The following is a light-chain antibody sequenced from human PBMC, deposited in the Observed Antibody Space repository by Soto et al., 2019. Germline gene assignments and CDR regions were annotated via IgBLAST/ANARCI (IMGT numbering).Light chain of an antibody. CDR3: QQYNNWPPWT. CDR1: QSVSSN. J-gene: IGKJ2*02. CDR2: GAS. V-gene: IGKV3-15*01. Sequence: EIVMTQSPATLSVSPGERATLSCRASQSVSSNLAWYQQKPGQAPRLLIYGASTRATGIPARLSGSRSGTEFTLTISSLQSEDFAVYSCQQYNNWPPWTFGQGIKLEIK.